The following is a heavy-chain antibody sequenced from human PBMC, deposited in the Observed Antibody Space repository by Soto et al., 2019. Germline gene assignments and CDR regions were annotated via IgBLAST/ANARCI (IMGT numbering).Heavy chain of an antibody. CDR2: MNHSVST. CDR3: ARVLLIRITMVRGVSYYYYYMDV. V-gene: IGHV4-34*01. CDR1: GGSFSGYY. J-gene: IGHJ6*03. D-gene: IGHD3-10*01. Sequence: PSETLSPTCAVYGGSFSGYYWSWIRHPPGKGLEWIVEMNHSVSTNYNTSLKSRVTISVDTSKNQFSLKLSSVTAADTAVYYCARVLLIRITMVRGVSYYYYYMDVWGKGTTVTVSS.